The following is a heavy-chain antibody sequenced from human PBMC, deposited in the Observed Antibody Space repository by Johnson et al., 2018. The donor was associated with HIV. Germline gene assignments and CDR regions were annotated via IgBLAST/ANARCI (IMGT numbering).Heavy chain of an antibody. CDR3: AILVATKDYAFDI. CDR1: GFTFSDYY. D-gene: IGHD5-12*01. J-gene: IGHJ3*02. Sequence: QVQLVESGGGLVKPGGSLRLSCAASGFTFSDYYMSWIRQAPGKGLEWVSYISSGGNSIYYADSVKGRFTISRDNAKNSLFLQMNSLTAEATAVYYCAILVATKDYAFDIWGQGTLVTVSS. CDR2: ISSGGNSI. V-gene: IGHV3-11*04.